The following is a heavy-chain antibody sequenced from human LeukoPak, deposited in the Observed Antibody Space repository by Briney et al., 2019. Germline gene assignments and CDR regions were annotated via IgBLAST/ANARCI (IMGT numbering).Heavy chain of an antibody. CDR3: AKVQHIVVVTAMDY. J-gene: IGHJ4*02. Sequence: GGSLRLSCAASGFTVSSNYMSWVRQAPGKGLEWVSVIYSGGSTYYADSVKGRFTISRDNSKNTLYLQMNSLRAEDTAVYYCAKVQHIVVVTAMDYWGQGTLVTVSS. D-gene: IGHD2-21*02. CDR2: IYSGGST. V-gene: IGHV3-53*01. CDR1: GFTVSSNY.